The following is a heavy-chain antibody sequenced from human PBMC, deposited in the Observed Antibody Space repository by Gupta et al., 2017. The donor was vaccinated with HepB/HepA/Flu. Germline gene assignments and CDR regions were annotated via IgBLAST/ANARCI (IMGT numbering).Heavy chain of an antibody. Sequence: QVQLQESGPGLVKPSETLSLTCTVSGGSISSYYWSWIRQPPGKGLEWIGYIYYSGSTNYNPYLKSRVTISVDTSKNQFSLKLSSVTAADTAVDYCARDPSSGQNRPYWYFDLGGRGTLVTVSS. CDR3: ARDPSSGQNRPYWYFDL. J-gene: IGHJ2*01. CDR1: GGSISSYY. CDR2: IYYSGST. V-gene: IGHV4-59*01. D-gene: IGHD6-25*01.